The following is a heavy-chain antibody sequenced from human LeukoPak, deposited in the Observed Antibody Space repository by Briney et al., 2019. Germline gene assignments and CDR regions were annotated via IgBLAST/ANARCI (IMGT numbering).Heavy chain of an antibody. CDR1: GFTFSSYS. J-gene: IGHJ4*02. V-gene: IGHV3-21*01. Sequence: PGGSLRLSCAASGFTFSSYSMNWVRQAPGKGLEWVSSISSSSSYMYYADSVKGRFTISRDNAKNSLYLQMNSLRAEDTAVYYCARDSYDSSGYYYAPFDYWGQGTLVTVSS. CDR3: ARDSYDSSGYYYAPFDY. CDR2: ISSSSSYM. D-gene: IGHD3-22*01.